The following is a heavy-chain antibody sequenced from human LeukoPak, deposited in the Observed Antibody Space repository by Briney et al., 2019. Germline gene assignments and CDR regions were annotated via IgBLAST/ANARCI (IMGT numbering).Heavy chain of an antibody. Sequence: SETLSLTCTVSGGSISSYYWSWIRQPPGKGLEWIGSIYYSGSTYYNPSLKSRVTISVDTSKNQFSLKLSSMTDADTAVYYCARRGAARRYDGMDVWGQGTTVTVSS. CDR1: GGSISSYY. CDR2: IYYSGST. J-gene: IGHJ6*02. D-gene: IGHD6-6*01. CDR3: ARRGAARRYDGMDV. V-gene: IGHV4-59*08.